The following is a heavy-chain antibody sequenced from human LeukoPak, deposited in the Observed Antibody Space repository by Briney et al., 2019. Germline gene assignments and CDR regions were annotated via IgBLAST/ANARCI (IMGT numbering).Heavy chain of an antibody. CDR3: ARDRGIAARISNWFDP. CDR1: GYTFTGYY. V-gene: IGHV1-2*02. Sequence: ASGKVSCKGAGYTFTGYYMHWGRQAPGQGVGWVGWINPNSGGTNYAQKFQGRVTMTRDTSISTAYMELSRLRSDDTAVYYCARDRGIAARISNWFDPWGQGTLVTVSS. CDR2: INPNSGGT. D-gene: IGHD6-6*01. J-gene: IGHJ5*02.